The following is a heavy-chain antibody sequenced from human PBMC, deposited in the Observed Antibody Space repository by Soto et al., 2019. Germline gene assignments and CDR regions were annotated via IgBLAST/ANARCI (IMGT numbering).Heavy chain of an antibody. Sequence: QVQLVQSGAEVKKPGSSVKVSCKASGSTFRNHIITWVRQAPGQGLEWMGRVIPMLDITNYAQKFQGRVTITADKSTTTAYREVSSLSSEDTAVYYCVRDSPIGSTFSGHDDIDSWGQGTLVTVSS. D-gene: IGHD5-12*01. CDR3: VRDSPIGSTFSGHDDIDS. CDR2: VIPMLDIT. CDR1: GSTFRNHI. J-gene: IGHJ4*02. V-gene: IGHV1-69*08.